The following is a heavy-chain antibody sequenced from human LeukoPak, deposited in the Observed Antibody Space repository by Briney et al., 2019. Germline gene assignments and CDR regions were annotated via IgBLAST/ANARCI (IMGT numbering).Heavy chain of an antibody. J-gene: IGHJ4*02. CDR2: IVPSDSYT. Sequence: KPGESLRISCKGSGDSFPNYWITWVRPMPGKGLEWMGWIVPSDSYTIYSPSFKGHVTISADKSISTAYLQWSSLTASDTAMYYCARHGYYGSGSYYSFDYWGQGTLVTVSS. CDR1: GDSFPNYW. CDR3: ARHGYYGSGSYYSFDY. D-gene: IGHD3-10*01. V-gene: IGHV5-10-1*01.